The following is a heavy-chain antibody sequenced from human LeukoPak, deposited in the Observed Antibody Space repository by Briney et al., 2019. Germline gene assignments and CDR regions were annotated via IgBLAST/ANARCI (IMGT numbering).Heavy chain of an antibody. V-gene: IGHV3-23*01. CDR2: ISGSGGRT. D-gene: IGHD2-2*01. CDR3: AKCVVVQGPYYMDV. J-gene: IGHJ6*03. Sequence: GGSLRLSCAASGFTFSSYAMNWVRQAPGKGLEWVSSISGSGGRTYYADSVKGRFTISRDNSKNTLYLQMNSLRAEDTAVYYCAKCVVVQGPYYMDVWGKGTTVTVSS. CDR1: GFTFSSYA.